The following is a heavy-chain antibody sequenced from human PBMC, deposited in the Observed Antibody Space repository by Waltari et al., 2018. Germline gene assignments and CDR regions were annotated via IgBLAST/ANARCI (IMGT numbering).Heavy chain of an antibody. CDR3: AKDYFDSSGYYYPLDY. Sequence: EVQLLESGGGLVQPGGSLRLSCAASGFTFSNYVMNWVRQAPGKGLEWVSTISASGHSTYYADSVEGPFTISRDNSKNTLYLQMNSLRVEDTAVYYCAKDYFDSSGYYYPLDYWGQGTLVTVST. CDR1: GFTFSNYV. D-gene: IGHD3-22*01. CDR2: ISASGHST. J-gene: IGHJ4*02. V-gene: IGHV3-23*01.